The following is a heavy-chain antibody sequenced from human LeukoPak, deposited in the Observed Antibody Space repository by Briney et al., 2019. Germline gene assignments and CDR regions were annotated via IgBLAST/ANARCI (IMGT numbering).Heavy chain of an antibody. V-gene: IGHV1-18*01. CDR2: ISAYNGNT. Sequence: ASVKVSCKASGYTFTSYGISWVRQAPGQGLEWMGWISAYNGNTNYAQKLQGRVTMTTDTSTSTAYMELRSLRSDDTAVYYCGRGFYNGIPKDVFDTRAKGKMVTVS. CDR1: GYTFTSYG. J-gene: IGHJ3*02. D-gene: IGHD2-8*01. CDR3: GRGFYNGIPKDVFDT.